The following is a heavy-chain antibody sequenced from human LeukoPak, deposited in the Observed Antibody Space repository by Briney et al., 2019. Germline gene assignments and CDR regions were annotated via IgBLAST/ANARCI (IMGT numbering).Heavy chain of an antibody. D-gene: IGHD2-2*01. V-gene: IGHV1-18*01. Sequence: GGSLRLSCAASGFTFSSYGMHWVRQAPGQGLEWMGWISAYNGNTNYAQKLQGRVTMTTDTSTSTAYMELRSLRSDDTAVYYCARDLPRGYCSSTSCRPFDYWGQGTLVTVSS. CDR3: ARDLPRGYCSSTSCRPFDY. CDR1: GFTFSSYG. J-gene: IGHJ4*02. CDR2: ISAYNGNT.